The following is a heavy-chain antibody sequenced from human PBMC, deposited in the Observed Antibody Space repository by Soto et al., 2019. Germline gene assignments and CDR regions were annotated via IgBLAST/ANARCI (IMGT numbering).Heavy chain of an antibody. Sequence: QLQLQESGPGLVKPSETLSLTCTVSGGSISSSSYYWGWIRQPPGKGLEWIGSIYYSGSTYYNPSLKSRVPITVDTSKNQFSLKLSSVTAADPAVYYCARLRGYSYGGYWGQGTLVTVSS. D-gene: IGHD5-18*01. V-gene: IGHV4-39*01. CDR3: ARLRGYSYGGY. CDR1: GGSISSSSYY. CDR2: IYYSGST. J-gene: IGHJ4*02.